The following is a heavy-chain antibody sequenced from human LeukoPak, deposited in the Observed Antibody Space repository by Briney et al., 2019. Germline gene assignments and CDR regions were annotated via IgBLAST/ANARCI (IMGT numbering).Heavy chain of an antibody. CDR2: ISSSSSYT. D-gene: IGHD3-10*01. CDR1: GFTFSDYY. Sequence: PGGSLRLSCAASGFTFSDYYMSWIRQAPGKGLEWVSYISSSSSYTNYADSVKGRFTISRDNAKNSLYLQMNSLRAEDTAIYYCVKEYTGSFYNFENWFDPWGQGTVVTVSP. V-gene: IGHV3-11*05. CDR3: VKEYTGSFYNFENWFDP. J-gene: IGHJ5*02.